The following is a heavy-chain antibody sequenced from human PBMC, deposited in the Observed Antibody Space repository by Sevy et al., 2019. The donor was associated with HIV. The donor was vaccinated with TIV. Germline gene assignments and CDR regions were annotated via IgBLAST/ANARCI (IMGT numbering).Heavy chain of an antibody. CDR3: ARTEGATVTSYAAFDI. CDR1: GFTFSSYS. J-gene: IGHJ3*02. V-gene: IGHV3-21*01. D-gene: IGHD4-17*01. Sequence: GGSLRLSCAASGFTFSSYSMNWVRQAPGKGLEWVSSISSSSSYIYYADSVKGRFTISRDNAKNSLYLEMNSLRAEDTAVYYGARTEGATVTSYAAFDIWGQGTMVTVSS. CDR2: ISSSSSYI.